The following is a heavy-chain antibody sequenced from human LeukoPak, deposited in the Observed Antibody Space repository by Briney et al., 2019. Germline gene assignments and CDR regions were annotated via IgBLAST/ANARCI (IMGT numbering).Heavy chain of an antibody. D-gene: IGHD1-26*01. CDR3: ARADSPGASFHY. Sequence: GGSLRLSCAASGFTFSSYAMNWVRQAPGKGLEWVSAISGSGGSTYYADSVKGWFTISRDNSKNTLFLQMNSLRAEDTAVYYCARADSPGASFHYWGQGTLVTVSS. CDR1: GFTFSSYA. J-gene: IGHJ4*02. V-gene: IGHV3-23*01. CDR2: ISGSGGST.